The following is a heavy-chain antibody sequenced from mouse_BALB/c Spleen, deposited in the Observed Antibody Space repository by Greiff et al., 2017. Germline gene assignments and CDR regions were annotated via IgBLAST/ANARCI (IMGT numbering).Heavy chain of an antibody. V-gene: IGHV1-63*02. Sequence: QVQLQQSGAELVRPGTSVKISCKASGYTFTNYWLGWVKQRPGHGLEWIGDIYPGGGYTNYNEKFKGKATLTADTSPSTAYMQLSSLTSEDSAVYFCARSGQLGNYYGSLFDYWGQGTTLTVSS. J-gene: IGHJ2*01. D-gene: IGHD1-1*01. CDR1: GYTFTNYW. CDR2: IYPGGGYT. CDR3: ARSGQLGNYYGSLFDY.